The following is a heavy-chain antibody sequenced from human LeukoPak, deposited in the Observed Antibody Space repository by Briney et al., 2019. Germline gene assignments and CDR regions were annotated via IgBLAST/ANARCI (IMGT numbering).Heavy chain of an antibody. CDR1: GGSISSSSYY. D-gene: IGHD3-9*01. J-gene: IGHJ6*03. V-gene: IGHV4-39*01. Sequence: SETLSLTCTVSGGSISSSSYYWGWIRQPPGKGLEWIGSIYYSGSTYYNPSLKSRVTISVDTSKNQFSLKLSSVTAADTAVYYCASHQYYDILTGRTYYMDVWGKGTTVTISS. CDR3: ASHQYYDILTGRTYYMDV. CDR2: IYYSGST.